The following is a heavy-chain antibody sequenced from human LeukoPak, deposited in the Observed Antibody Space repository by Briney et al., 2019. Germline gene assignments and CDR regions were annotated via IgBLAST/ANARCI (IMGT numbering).Heavy chain of an antibody. V-gene: IGHV3-33*06. D-gene: IGHD3-22*01. CDR3: AKPATYYYESRGYYLDY. CDR2: IWDDVSNK. Sequence: GRSLRLSCAASGFTFSSYVMHWVRQAPGKGLEWGAVIWDDVSNKYYADSVKSRFTISTDNSKNTLYLQMNNMRAEDTAEYYGAKPATYYYESRGYYLDYWGQGTLVTVSS. CDR1: GFTFSSYV. J-gene: IGHJ4*02.